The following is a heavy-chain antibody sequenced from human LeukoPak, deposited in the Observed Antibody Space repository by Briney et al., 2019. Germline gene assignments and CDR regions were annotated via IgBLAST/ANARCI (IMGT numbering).Heavy chain of an antibody. CDR3: ARDLKSGYFDS. D-gene: IGHD3-3*01. J-gene: IGHJ4*02. CDR2: VYDDGSRE. Sequence: GGSLRLSSAPSGFTFSNYSTQCGRQAPGEGVGWGADVYDDGSREHIADSVKARFTISRDNSKNTVVLQMNSLRGEDTAVYYCARDLKSGYFDSWGQGTLVTVSS. V-gene: IGHV3-33*01. CDR1: GFTFSNYS.